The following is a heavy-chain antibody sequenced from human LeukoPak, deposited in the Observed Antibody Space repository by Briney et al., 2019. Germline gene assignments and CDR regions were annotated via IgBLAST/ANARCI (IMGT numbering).Heavy chain of an antibody. V-gene: IGHV4-30-2*01. CDR3: ARVGHYFYGSGSYLGGFDY. Sequence: SETLSLTCSVAGDSISSRSYYWGWIRQPPGNGLEWIGYIYHSGSTYYSPSLESRVTMSVDRSKNQFSLKLSSVTAADTAVYYCARVGHYFYGSGSYLGGFDYWGQGALVTVSS. D-gene: IGHD3-10*01. CDR1: GDSISSRSYY. J-gene: IGHJ4*02. CDR2: IYHSGST.